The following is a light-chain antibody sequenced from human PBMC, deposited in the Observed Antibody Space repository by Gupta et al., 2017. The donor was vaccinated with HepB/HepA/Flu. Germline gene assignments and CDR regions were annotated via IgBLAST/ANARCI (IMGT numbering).Light chain of an antibody. V-gene: IGKV3-15*01. J-gene: IGKJ4*01. CDR1: QSVRSN. CDR3: QQHNNWPPLT. CDR2: GAS. Sequence: EIVMTQSPATLSVSPGERATLSCRASQSVRSNLAWYQQKPGQAPRLLIYGASTRDTGIPARFSGSGCGKEFTLTISSRQSEDFAVYYCQQHNNWPPLTFGRGTKVDIK.